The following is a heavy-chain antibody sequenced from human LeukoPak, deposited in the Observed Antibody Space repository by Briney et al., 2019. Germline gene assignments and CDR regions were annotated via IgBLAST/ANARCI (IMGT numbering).Heavy chain of an antibody. J-gene: IGHJ6*03. V-gene: IGHV4-4*09. CDR2: IYTSGST. CDR3: AAGTTSPFRYYYDMDV. Sequence: PSETLSLTCTASGCSISSYFWSWIRQRPGKGLEWIGYIYTSGSTKYNPTRRIRVTRSVDTSKIQFSLKLSSVTAADTAVYYCAAGTTSPFRYYYDMDVWGKGTTVTVSS. CDR1: GCSISSYF. D-gene: IGHD4-17*01.